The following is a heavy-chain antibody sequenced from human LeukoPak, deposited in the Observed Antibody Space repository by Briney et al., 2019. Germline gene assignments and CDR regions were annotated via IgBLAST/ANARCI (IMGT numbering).Heavy chain of an antibody. J-gene: IGHJ4*02. CDR3: AREETAMVRGGLDY. CDR1: GYSISSGYY. Sequence: SETLSLTCTASGYSISSGYYWGWIRQPPGKGLEWIGSIYHSGSTYYNPSLKSRVTISVDTSKNQFSLRLSSVTAADTAVYYCAREETAMVRGGLDYWGQGTLVTVSS. V-gene: IGHV4-38-2*02. D-gene: IGHD5-18*01. CDR2: IYHSGST.